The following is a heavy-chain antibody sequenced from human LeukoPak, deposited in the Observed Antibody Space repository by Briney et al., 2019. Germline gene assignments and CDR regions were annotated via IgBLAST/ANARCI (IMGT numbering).Heavy chain of an antibody. CDR1: GGTFSSYA. Sequence: SVKVSCKASGGTFSSYAISWVRQAPGQGLGWMEGIIPIFGTANYAQKFQGRVTITADESTSTAYMELSSLRSEDTAVYYCATHHYYDSSGYPDYWGQGTLVTVSS. CDR2: IIPIFGTA. J-gene: IGHJ4*02. V-gene: IGHV1-69*01. D-gene: IGHD3-22*01. CDR3: ATHHYYDSSGYPDY.